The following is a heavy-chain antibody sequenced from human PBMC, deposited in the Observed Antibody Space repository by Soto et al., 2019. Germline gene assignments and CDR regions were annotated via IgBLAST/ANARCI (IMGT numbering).Heavy chain of an antibody. D-gene: IGHD2-2*01. CDR3: VKGGYCSGTDCYAPFDY. J-gene: IGHJ4*02. CDR2: ISSNGDRT. Sequence: GGSLRLSCSASGFTFSSYAIHWVRQAPGKGLYFVSDISSNGDRTYYADSVKGRFTISRDNYKNTVYLQMTSLGADDTAVYFCVKGGYCSGTDCYAPFDYWGQGVPVTVSS. V-gene: IGHV3-64D*06. CDR1: GFTFSSYA.